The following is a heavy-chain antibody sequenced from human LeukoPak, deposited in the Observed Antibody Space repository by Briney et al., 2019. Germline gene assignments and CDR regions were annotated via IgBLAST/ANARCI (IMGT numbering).Heavy chain of an antibody. V-gene: IGHV3-30*04. CDR1: GFTFSSYA. D-gene: IGHD6-19*01. Sequence: PGGSLRLSCAASGFTFSSYAMHWVRQAPGKGPEWVAVISYDGSNKYYADSVKGRFTISRDNSKNTLYLQMNSLRAEDTAVYYCARDLQGYSSGWSRFDYWGQGTLVTVSS. CDR3: ARDLQGYSSGWSRFDY. J-gene: IGHJ4*02. CDR2: ISYDGSNK.